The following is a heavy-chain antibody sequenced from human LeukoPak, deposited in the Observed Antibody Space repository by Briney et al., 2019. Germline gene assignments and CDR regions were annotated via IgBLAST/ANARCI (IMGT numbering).Heavy chain of an antibody. D-gene: IGHD3-22*01. CDR1: GYIYTRYV. Sequence: ASVRVSCKASGYIYTRYVISWVREAAGQGLEWMGWISPYNGNTNYAQKLQGRVTITTDTSTSTASVELKSLRSNDTAVYLCARDLDSSGYYYPLDYWGQGTLVTVSS. CDR2: ISPYNGNT. CDR3: ARDLDSSGYYYPLDY. V-gene: IGHV1-18*01. J-gene: IGHJ4*02.